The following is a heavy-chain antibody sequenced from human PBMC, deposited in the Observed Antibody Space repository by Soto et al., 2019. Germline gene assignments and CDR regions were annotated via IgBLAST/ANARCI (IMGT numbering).Heavy chain of an antibody. CDR3: AKDLAPYSSPTDYYGMDV. J-gene: IGHJ6*02. CDR2: ISYDGSNK. Sequence: GGSLRLSCAASGYTFSSYGMHWVRQAPGKGLEWVAVISYDGSNKYYADSVKGRFTISRDNSKNTLYLQMNSLRAEDTAVYYCAKDLAPYSSPTDYYGMDVWGQGTTVTVSS. D-gene: IGHD6-13*01. CDR1: GYTFSSYG. V-gene: IGHV3-30*18.